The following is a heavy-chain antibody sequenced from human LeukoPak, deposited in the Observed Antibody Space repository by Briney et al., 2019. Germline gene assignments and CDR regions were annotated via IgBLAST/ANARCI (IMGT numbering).Heavy chain of an antibody. Sequence: EASVKVSCKASGYTFTGYYMHWVRQAPGQGLEWMGWINPNSGGTNYAQKFQGRVTMTRDTSISTAYMELSRLRSDDTAVYYCARAEEDTYYYGSGSRGGWFDPWGQGTLVTVSS. CDR3: ARAEEDTYYYGSGSRGGWFDP. CDR1: GYTFTGYY. J-gene: IGHJ5*02. V-gene: IGHV1-2*02. D-gene: IGHD3-10*01. CDR2: INPNSGGT.